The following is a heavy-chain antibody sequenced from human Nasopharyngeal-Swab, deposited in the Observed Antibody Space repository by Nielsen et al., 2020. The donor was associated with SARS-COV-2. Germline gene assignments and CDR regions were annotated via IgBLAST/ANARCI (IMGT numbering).Heavy chain of an antibody. J-gene: IGHJ5*02. CDR2: ITPSGGAT. CDR1: GFTFSHYF. D-gene: IGHD6-13*01. V-gene: IGHV1-46*01. Sequence: ASVKVSCKASGFTFSHYFMHWVRQAPGQGLEWMGVITPSGGATNYARKFRGRVTMTRDPSTSTVYLDLSSLKSEDTAVYFCASEPGGMAAPGKHFDPWGQGILVTVSS. CDR3: ASEPGGMAAPGKHFDP.